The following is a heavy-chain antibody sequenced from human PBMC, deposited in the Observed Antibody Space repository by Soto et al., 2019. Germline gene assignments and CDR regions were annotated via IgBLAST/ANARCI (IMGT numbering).Heavy chain of an antibody. V-gene: IGHV1-3*01. CDR3: AKEMATRKGPDY. CDR2: INAGNGNT. Sequence: ASVKVSCKASGYTFTSYAMHWVRQAPGQRLEWMGWINAGNGNTKYSQKFQGRVTITRDTSASTAYMELSSLRSEDTAVYYCAKEMATRKGPDYCGQGTLVTVYS. J-gene: IGHJ4*02. D-gene: IGHD5-12*01. CDR1: GYTFTSYA.